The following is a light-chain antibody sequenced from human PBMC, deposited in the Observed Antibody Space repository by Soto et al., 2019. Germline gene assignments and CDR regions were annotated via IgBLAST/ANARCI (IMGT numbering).Light chain of an antibody. V-gene: IGLV2-11*01. J-gene: IGLJ3*02. Sequence: QSVLTQPRSVSGSPGQSVTISCTGTNSDIGNYNYVSWYQQHPCKAPKVMIYDVSKRPSGVPDRFSGSKSGNTASLTISGLQAEDEADYYCCSYPGSHTWVFGGGTKVTVL. CDR1: NSDIGNYNY. CDR3: CSYPGSHTWV. CDR2: DVS.